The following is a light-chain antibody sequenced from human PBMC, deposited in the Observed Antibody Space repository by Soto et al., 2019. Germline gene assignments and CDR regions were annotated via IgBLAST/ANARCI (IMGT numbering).Light chain of an antibody. V-gene: IGKV1-5*01. CDR2: DAS. J-gene: IGKJ2*01. Sequence: DIQMTQSPSTLSASVGDRITITCRASQSVSRRLAWFQQKPGKAPKLLIYDASSLESGVPSRFSGRGSGTAFPLTISSLQPDACPTSYCPTYHSSSLHTFGQGTKL. CDR3: PTYHSSSLHT. CDR1: QSVSRR.